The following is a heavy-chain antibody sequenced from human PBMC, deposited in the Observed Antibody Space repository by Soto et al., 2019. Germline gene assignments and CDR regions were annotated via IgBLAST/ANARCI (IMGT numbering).Heavy chain of an antibody. V-gene: IGHV1-2*02. J-gene: IGHJ3*02. CDR2: INPATGAA. CDR3: ARGGGVGVAGSAAFDM. CDR1: GYPVTAYY. D-gene: IGHD3-3*01. Sequence: QLHLVQSGAVVKKPGASVTVSCSASGYPVTAYYMHWVRQAPGRGLEWMGGINPATGAAKYTQTSQGRGTMTRDTSTSKVFMEMSGLTSENTAVFYCARGGGVGVAGSAAFDMWGQGTLVTVSS.